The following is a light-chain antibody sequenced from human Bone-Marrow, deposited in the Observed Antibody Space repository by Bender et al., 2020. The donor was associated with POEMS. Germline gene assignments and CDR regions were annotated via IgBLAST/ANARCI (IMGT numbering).Light chain of an antibody. CDR3: SSYTTSNTLI. CDR1: STNIGYYDF. CDR2: DVD. J-gene: IGLJ2*01. Sequence: QSALTQPASVSGSPGQSITISCTGDSTNIGYYDFISWYQHHPGKVPKLMIYDVDDRPSGVSNRFSGSKSGDTASLTISGLQPEDEAYYYCSSYTTSNTLIFGAGTKLSVL. V-gene: IGLV2-14*03.